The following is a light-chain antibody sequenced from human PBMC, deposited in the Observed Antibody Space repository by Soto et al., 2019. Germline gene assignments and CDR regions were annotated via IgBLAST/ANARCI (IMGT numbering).Light chain of an antibody. J-gene: IGLJ1*01. CDR2: NNN. CDR3: ATWDDSRNKV. Sequence: QSVLTQPPSTSWTPGQRVTISCSGSSSNIGGNTVNWYQQLPGTAPKLLIYNNNQRPSGVPDRFSGSKSGTSASLAISGLQSEDEADYYCATWDDSRNKVFGTGTKVTV. CDR1: SSNIGGNT. V-gene: IGLV1-44*01.